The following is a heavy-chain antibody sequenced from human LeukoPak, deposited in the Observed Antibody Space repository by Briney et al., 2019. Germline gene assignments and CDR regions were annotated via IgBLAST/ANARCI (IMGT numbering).Heavy chain of an antibody. V-gene: IGHV1-69*13. Sequence: SVKVSCKPSGGTFSSYAISWVRQAPGQGLEWMGGIIPIFGTANYAQKFQGRVTITADESTSTAYMELSSLRSEDTAVYYCARPNRGYSYGFKLRPPQTLGMDVWGQGTTVTVSS. D-gene: IGHD5-18*01. CDR1: GGTFSSYA. CDR2: IIPIFGTA. CDR3: ARPNRGYSYGFKLRPPQTLGMDV. J-gene: IGHJ6*02.